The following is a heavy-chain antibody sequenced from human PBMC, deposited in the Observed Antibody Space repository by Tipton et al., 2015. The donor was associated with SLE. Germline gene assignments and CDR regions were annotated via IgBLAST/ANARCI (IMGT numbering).Heavy chain of an antibody. D-gene: IGHD4-23*01. V-gene: IGHV3-23*01. CDR1: GFTFSTHG. CDR2: ISASGDRT. J-gene: IGHJ4*02. CDR3: AKDHYPGSLPVDY. Sequence: SLRLSCAGSGFTFSTHGMSWVRQAPGKGLEWVSGISASGDRTFYADSVKGRFTMSKDNSKNMLSLQMDSLRAEDTAVYYCAKDHYPGSLPVDYWGQGTLVTVSS.